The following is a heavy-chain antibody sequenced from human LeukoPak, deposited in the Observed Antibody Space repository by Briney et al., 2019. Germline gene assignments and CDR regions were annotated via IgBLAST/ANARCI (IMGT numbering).Heavy chain of an antibody. CDR3: ASIAVAGTGVGY. V-gene: IGHV1-69*05. CDR1: GGTFSSYA. CDR2: IIPIFGTA. Sequence: SVKVSCKASGGTFSSYAISWVRQAPGQGIEWMGGIIPIFGTANYAQKFQGRVTITTDESTSTAYMELSSLRSEDTAVYYCASIAVAGTGVGYWGQGTLVTVSS. J-gene: IGHJ4*02. D-gene: IGHD6-19*01.